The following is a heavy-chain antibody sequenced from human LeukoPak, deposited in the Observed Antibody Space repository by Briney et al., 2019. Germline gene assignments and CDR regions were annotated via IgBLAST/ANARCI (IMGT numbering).Heavy chain of an antibody. CDR3: ARKVGDF. V-gene: IGHV3-7*01. J-gene: IGHJ4*02. CDR2: IKQDGSEK. CDR1: GLTISNYW. Sequence: GGSLRLSCAASGLTISNYWMSWVRQAPGKGLEWVANIKQDGSEKYYVDSVKGRFTISRDNAKNSLYLEMNSLRAEDTAVYYCARKVGDFWGQGTLVTVSS. D-gene: IGHD3-10*01.